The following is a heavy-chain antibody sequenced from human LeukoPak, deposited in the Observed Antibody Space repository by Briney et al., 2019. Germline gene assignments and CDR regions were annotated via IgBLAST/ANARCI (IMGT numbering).Heavy chain of an antibody. CDR3: VRGHFTLT. J-gene: IGHJ5*02. D-gene: IGHD3-3*02. CDR2: IKPDGGEK. V-gene: IGHV3-7*04. CDR1: GFTLSNFW. Sequence: GGSLRLSCAASGFTLSNFWMTWVRQVPGKGLEWVANIKPDGGEKYYVDSVRGRFTISRDNAKDSLFLQMNGLRAEDMAVYYCVRGHFTLTWGQGTLVTVSS.